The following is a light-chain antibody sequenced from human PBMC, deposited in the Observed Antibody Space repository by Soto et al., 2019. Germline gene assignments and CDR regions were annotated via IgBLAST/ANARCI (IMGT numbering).Light chain of an antibody. V-gene: IGLV2-8*01. CDR1: SSDVGGYNY. CDR2: EVS. CDR3: SSYAGSNTPPAV. J-gene: IGLJ3*02. Sequence: QSALTQPPSASGSPGQSVTISCTGTSSDVGGYNYVSWYQQHPGKAPKLMIYEVSKRPSGVPDRFSGSKSGNTASLTVSGLQAEDEADYYCSSYAGSNTPPAVFGGGTKLTVL.